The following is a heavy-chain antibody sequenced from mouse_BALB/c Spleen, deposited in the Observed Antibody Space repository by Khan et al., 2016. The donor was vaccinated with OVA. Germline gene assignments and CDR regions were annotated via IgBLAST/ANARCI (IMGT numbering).Heavy chain of an antibody. J-gene: IGHJ2*01. D-gene: IGHD1-1*01. CDR2: INPHFGET. CDR3: ARIYGSDFDY. Sequence: VQLKESGPELVKPGASVKISCKASGYSFTGYFMHWVMQSHGKSLEWIGRINPHFGETFYNQKFLDKATLTVDESSNTAQMELRSLASEDSAVYYCARIYGSDFDYWGQGTTLTVSS. V-gene: IGHV1-20*02. CDR1: GYSFTGYF.